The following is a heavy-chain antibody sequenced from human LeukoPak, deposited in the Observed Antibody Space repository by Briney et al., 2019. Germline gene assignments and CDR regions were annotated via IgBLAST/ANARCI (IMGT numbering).Heavy chain of an antibody. CDR3: ALLVVVASFGY. J-gene: IGHJ4*02. V-gene: IGHV4-39*07. CDR1: GGAISSSSYY. Sequence: SETLSLTCTVSGGAISSSSYYWGWIRQPPGKGLEWVGSIYYSGSTYYNPSLKSRVTISVDTSKNQFSLKLSSVTAADTAVYYCALLVVVASFGYWGQGTLVTVSS. CDR2: IYYSGST. D-gene: IGHD2-15*01.